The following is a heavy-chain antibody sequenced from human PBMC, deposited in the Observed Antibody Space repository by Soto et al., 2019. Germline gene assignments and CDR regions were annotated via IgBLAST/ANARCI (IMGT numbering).Heavy chain of an antibody. Sequence: ASVKVSCKASGYTFTSYGISWVRQAPGQGLEWMGWISAYNGNTNYAQKFQGRVTMTTDTSTSTAYMELRSLRSEDTAVYYCARGGVRSSSSLYYYYYMDVWGKGTTVTVSS. D-gene: IGHD6-6*01. V-gene: IGHV1-18*01. CDR3: ARGGVRSSSSLYYYYYMDV. CDR1: GYTFTSYG. CDR2: ISAYNGNT. J-gene: IGHJ6*03.